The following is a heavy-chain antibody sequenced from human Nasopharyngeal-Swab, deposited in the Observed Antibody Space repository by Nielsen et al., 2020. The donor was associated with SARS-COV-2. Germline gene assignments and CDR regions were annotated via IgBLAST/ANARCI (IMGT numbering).Heavy chain of an antibody. CDR3: ARGSSHDSSGYYTFDY. J-gene: IGHJ4*02. CDR2: INHSGST. CDR1: GGSFSGYY. V-gene: IGHV4-34*01. Sequence: SETLSLTCAVYGGSFSGYYWSWIRQPPGKGLEWIGEINHSGSTNYNPSLKSRVTISVDTSKNQFSLKLSSVTAADTAVYYCARGSSHDSSGYYTFDYWGQGTLVTVSS. D-gene: IGHD3-22*01.